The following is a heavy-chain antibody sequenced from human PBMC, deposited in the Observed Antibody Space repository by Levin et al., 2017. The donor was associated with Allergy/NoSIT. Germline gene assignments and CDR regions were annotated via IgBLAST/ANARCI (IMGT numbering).Heavy chain of an antibody. CDR3: ARVAYEDVWGSFRYWLDC. CDR1: GFTFSDYY. CDR2: ISGSGSTI. V-gene: IGHV3-11*01. J-gene: IGHJ4*02. D-gene: IGHD3-16*02. Sequence: GGSLRLSCAASGFTFSDYYMSWIRQVPGKGLEWVSYISGSGSTIYYADSVKGRFTISRDNAKNSLYLQMNSLRAEDTAVYHCARVAYEDVWGSFRYWLDCWGQGTVVTGAS.